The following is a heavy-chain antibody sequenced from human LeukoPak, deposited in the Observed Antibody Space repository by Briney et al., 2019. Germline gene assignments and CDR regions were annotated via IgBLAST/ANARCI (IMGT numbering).Heavy chain of an antibody. V-gene: IGHV4-34*01. Sequence: PSETLSLTCAVYGASFSGYYWSWIRQPPGKGLEWIGEINHSGSTNYNPSLKSRVTISVDTPKNQFSLKLSSVTAADTAAYYCARGGLYSSSWYGPFDYWGQGTLVTVSS. CDR3: ARGGLYSSSWYGPFDY. J-gene: IGHJ4*02. CDR2: INHSGST. CDR1: GASFSGYY. D-gene: IGHD6-13*01.